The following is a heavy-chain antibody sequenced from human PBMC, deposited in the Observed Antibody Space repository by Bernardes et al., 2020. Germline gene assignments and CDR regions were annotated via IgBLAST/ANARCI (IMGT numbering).Heavy chain of an antibody. CDR1: GGSISSSSYY. CDR2: IYYSGST. J-gene: IGHJ5*02. Sequence: SETLSLTCTVSGGSISSSSYYWGWIRQPPGKGLEWIGSIYYSGSTYYNPSLKSRVTISVDTSKNQFSLKLSSVTAADTAVYYCARQREGPGRWFDPWGQGTLVTGSS. V-gene: IGHV4-39*01. CDR3: ARQREGPGRWFDP.